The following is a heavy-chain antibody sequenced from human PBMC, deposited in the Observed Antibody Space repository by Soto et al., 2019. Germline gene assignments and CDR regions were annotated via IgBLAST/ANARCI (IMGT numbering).Heavy chain of an antibody. CDR3: ARHDSSSSKPSAMDV. V-gene: IGHV3-11*06. D-gene: IGHD6-6*01. Sequence: GGSLRLSCAASVFTFSDYYMSWIRQAPGKGLEWVSYISSSSSYTNYADSVKGRFTISRDNAKNSLYLQMNSLRAEDTAVYYCARHDSSSSKPSAMDVWGQGTTVTVSS. CDR2: ISSSSSYT. J-gene: IGHJ6*02. CDR1: VFTFSDYY.